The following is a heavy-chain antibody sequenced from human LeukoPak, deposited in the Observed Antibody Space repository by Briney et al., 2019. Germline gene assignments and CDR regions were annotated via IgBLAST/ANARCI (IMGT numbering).Heavy chain of an antibody. V-gene: IGHV4-61*02. CDR1: GGSISSSSYY. CDR2: IYTSGST. D-gene: IGHD1-26*01. Sequence: SETLSLTCTVSGGSISSSSYYWSWIRQPAGKGLEWIGRIYTSGSTNYNPSLKSRVTISVDTSKNQFSLKLSSVTAADTAVYYCARVGATAFYFDYWGQGTLVTVSS. CDR3: ARVGATAFYFDY. J-gene: IGHJ4*02.